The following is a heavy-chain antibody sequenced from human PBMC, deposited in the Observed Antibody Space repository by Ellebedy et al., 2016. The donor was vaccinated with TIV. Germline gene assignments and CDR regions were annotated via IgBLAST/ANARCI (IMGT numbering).Heavy chain of an antibody. Sequence: SETLSLTCAVSGDSISNGFWWSWVRQPPGKGLEWIGEINQSGRTNYNPSLDKGRVTISVDTSKNQFSLRLSSVTVADTAVYYCAEGRSGRYYFDYWGQGTPVTVSS. CDR1: GDSISNGFW. J-gene: IGHJ4*02. CDR3: AEGRSGRYYFDY. V-gene: IGHV4-4*02. D-gene: IGHD1-26*01. CDR2: INQSGRT.